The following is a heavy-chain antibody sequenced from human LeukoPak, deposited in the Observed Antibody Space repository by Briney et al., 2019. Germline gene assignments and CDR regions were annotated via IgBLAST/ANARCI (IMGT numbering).Heavy chain of an antibody. CDR1: GFTFSSYG. Sequence: EGSLRLSCAASGFTFSSYGMHWVRQAPGKGLEWVAFIRYDGSNKYYADSVKGRFTISRDNSKNTLYLQMNSLRAEDTAVYYCARHRDWAGYYGSGLGRGAFDIWGQGTMVTVSS. V-gene: IGHV3-30*02. J-gene: IGHJ3*02. CDR2: IRYDGSNK. CDR3: ARHRDWAGYYGSGLGRGAFDI. D-gene: IGHD3-10*01.